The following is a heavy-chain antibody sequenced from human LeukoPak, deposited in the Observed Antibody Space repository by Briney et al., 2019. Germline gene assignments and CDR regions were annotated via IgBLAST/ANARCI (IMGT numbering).Heavy chain of an antibody. D-gene: IGHD3-10*01. J-gene: IGHJ5*02. CDR1: GFTFSNAW. Sequence: GGSLRLSCAASGFTFSNAWMSWVRQAPGKGLEWVAVITYDGSNTYYADSVKGRFTISRDNSKNTLYLQMNSLRAEDTAVYYCAKDRSGWFDRWGEGTLVTVSA. CDR2: ITYDGSNT. V-gene: IGHV3-30*18. CDR3: AKDRSGWFDR.